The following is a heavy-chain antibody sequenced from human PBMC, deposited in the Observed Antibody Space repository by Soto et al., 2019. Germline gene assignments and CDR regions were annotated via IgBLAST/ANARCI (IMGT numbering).Heavy chain of an antibody. D-gene: IGHD5-18*01. V-gene: IGHV4-34*01. CDR2: INHSGST. CDR1: GGSFSGYY. Sequence: QVQLQQWGAGLLKPSETLSLTCAVYGGSFSGYYWSWIRQPPGKGVEWIGEINHSGSTNYNPSLKSRVTISVDTSKNQFSLKLSSVTAADTAVYYCARDREHAAMVKGQFDYWGQGTLVTVSS. J-gene: IGHJ4*02. CDR3: ARDREHAAMVKGQFDY.